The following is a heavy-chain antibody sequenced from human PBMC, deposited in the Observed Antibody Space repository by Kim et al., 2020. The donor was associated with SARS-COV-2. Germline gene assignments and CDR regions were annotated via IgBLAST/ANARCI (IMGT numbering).Heavy chain of an antibody. J-gene: IGHJ6*02. Sequence: GGSLRLSCAASGFTFSSYGMHWVRQAPGKGLEWVAVIWYDGSNKYYADSVKGRFTISRDNSKNTLYLQMNSLRAEDTAVYYCARDGSPFWSGSHYYYYGMDVWGQGTTVTVSS. CDR2: IWYDGSNK. V-gene: IGHV3-33*01. CDR3: ARDGSPFWSGSHYYYYGMDV. CDR1: GFTFSSYG. D-gene: IGHD3-3*01.